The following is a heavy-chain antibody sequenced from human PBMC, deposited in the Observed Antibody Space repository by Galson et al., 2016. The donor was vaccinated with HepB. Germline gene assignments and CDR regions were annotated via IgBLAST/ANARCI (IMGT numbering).Heavy chain of an antibody. V-gene: IGHV3-48*01. Sequence: SLRLSCAGSGFTFASYGMNWVRQAPGKGLEWVSYITSSGGAIYYTDSVKGRFTISRDNAKNSLYLQMNSLRAEDTAVYYCARDIYGPTYFYYYGLDVWGKGTPVTVSS. J-gene: IGHJ6*04. CDR1: GFTFASYG. CDR3: ARDIYGPTYFYYYGLDV. D-gene: IGHD2/OR15-2a*01. CDR2: ITSSGGAI.